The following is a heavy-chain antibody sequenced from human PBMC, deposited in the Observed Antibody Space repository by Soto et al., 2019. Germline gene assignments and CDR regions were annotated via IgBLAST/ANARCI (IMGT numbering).Heavy chain of an antibody. Sequence: QVQLVQSGAEVKKPGASVKVSCKASGYTFTSYDINWVRQATGQGLEWMGWMNPNSGNTGYAQKFKGRVTMTRNNSISTSYMELSSLRSEDTAVYYCARGVPNPYGDCYFDYWGQGTLVTVSS. CDR1: GYTFTSYD. CDR3: ARGVPNPYGDCYFDY. D-gene: IGHD4-17*01. CDR2: MNPNSGNT. J-gene: IGHJ4*02. V-gene: IGHV1-8*01.